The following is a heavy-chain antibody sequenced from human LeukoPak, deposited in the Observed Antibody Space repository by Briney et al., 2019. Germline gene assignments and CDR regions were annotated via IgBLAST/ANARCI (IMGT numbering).Heavy chain of an antibody. V-gene: IGHV1-69*06. J-gene: IGHJ3*02. CDR2: IIPIFGTA. CDR1: GGTFSSYA. D-gene: IGHD6-19*01. CDR3: AIAVAGFDAFDI. Sequence: ASVKVSCMASGGTFSSYAISWVRQAPGQGLEWMGGIIPIFGTANYAQKFRGRVTITADKSTSTAYMELSSLRSEDTAVYYCAIAVAGFDAFDIWGQGTMVTVSS.